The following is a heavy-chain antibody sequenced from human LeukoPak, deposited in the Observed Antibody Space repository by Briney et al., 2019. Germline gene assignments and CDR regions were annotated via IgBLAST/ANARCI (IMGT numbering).Heavy chain of an antibody. J-gene: IGHJ4*02. V-gene: IGHV4-39*01. CDR2: IYYSGST. D-gene: IGHD3-16*02. CDR1: GGSISSSSYS. CDR3: ARQDYVWGSYRYRYYFDY. Sequence: SETLSLTCTVSGGSISSSSYSWGWIRQPPGKGLEWIGSIYYSGSTYYNPSLKSRVTISVDTSKNQFSLKLSSVTAADTAVYYCARQDYVWGSYRYRYYFDYWGQGTLVTVSS.